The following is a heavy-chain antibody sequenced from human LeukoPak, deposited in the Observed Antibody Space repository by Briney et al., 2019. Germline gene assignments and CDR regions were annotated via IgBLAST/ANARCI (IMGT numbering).Heavy chain of an antibody. V-gene: IGHV1-69*13. D-gene: IGHD4-17*01. CDR2: IIPIFGTA. Sequence: ASVKVSCKASGGTFSSYAISWVRQAPGQGLEWMGGIIPIFGTANYAQKFQGRVTITADESTSTAHMELSSLRSEDTAVYYCANLGTVYDAFDIWGQGTMVTVSS. J-gene: IGHJ3*02. CDR1: GGTFSSYA. CDR3: ANLGTVYDAFDI.